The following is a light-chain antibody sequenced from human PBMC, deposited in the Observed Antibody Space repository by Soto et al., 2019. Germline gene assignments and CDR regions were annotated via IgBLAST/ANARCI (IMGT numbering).Light chain of an antibody. CDR1: QGISGY. CDR2: AAS. CDR3: QKYNSAPLT. J-gene: IGKJ4*01. V-gene: IGKV1-27*01. Sequence: DIQMNQSPSSLSASVGDRVTITCRAGQGISGYLAWYQQKPGKVPKVLIYAASTLQSGVPSRFSGSGSGTDFTLTISSLQPEDIATYYCQKYNSAPLTFGGGTKVEIK.